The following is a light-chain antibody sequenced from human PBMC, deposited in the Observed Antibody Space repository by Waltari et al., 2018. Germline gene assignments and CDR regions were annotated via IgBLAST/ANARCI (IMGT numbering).Light chain of an antibody. V-gene: IGKV1-9*01. CDR1: QGISTY. J-gene: IGKJ4*01. CDR2: AAS. Sequence: DIQLTQSPSFLSASVRDRVTITCRASQGISTYLAWYQQKPGKAPKHPIYAASTLQSDIPSRFSGSGSGTEFTLTISSLQPEDFATYYCLHLNNFPLSFGGGTKVELK. CDR3: LHLNNFPLS.